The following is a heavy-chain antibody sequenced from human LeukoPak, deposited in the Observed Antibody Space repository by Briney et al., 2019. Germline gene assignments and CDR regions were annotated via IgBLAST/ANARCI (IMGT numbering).Heavy chain of an antibody. D-gene: IGHD4-17*01. Sequence: PGGSLRLSCAASGFTFSSYAMSWVRQAPGKGLEWVSAISGSGGSTYYADSVKGRFTISRDNSKNTLYLQMNSLRAEDTAVYYYASDPPTTVTTFGDYWGQGTLVTVSS. J-gene: IGHJ4*02. CDR3: ASDPPTTVTTFGDY. CDR2: ISGSGGST. V-gene: IGHV3-23*01. CDR1: GFTFSSYA.